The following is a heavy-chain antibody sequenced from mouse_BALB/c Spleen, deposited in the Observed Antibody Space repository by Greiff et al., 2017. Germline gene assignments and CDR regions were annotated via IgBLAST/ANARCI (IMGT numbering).Heavy chain of an antibody. CDR3: AREGTTVVGYYAMDY. J-gene: IGHJ4*01. D-gene: IGHD1-1*01. Sequence: LQESGPGLVKPSQSLSLTCSVTGYSITSGYYWNWIRQFPGNKLEWMGYISYDGSNNYNPSLKNRISITRDTSKNQFFLKLNSVTTEDTATYYCAREGTTVVGYYAMDYWGQGTSVTVSS. CDR2: ISYDGSN. V-gene: IGHV3-6*02. CDR1: GYSITSGYY.